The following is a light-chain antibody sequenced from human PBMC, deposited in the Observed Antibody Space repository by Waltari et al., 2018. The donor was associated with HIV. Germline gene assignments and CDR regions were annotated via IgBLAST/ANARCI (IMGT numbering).Light chain of an antibody. V-gene: IGLV2-23*02. CDR3: CAYAGSTTYVI. Sequence: QSALTQPASVSGSPGHSLTISCSATSSAGGGYNLVSRYQQHPGKAPKLMIYEVSKRPSGVSNRFSGSKSGNTASLTISGLQAEDEADYYCCAYAGSTTYVIFGGGTKLTVL. J-gene: IGLJ2*01. CDR1: SSAGGGYNL. CDR2: EVS.